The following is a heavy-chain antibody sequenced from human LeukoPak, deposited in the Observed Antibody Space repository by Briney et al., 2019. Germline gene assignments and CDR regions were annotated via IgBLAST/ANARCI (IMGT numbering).Heavy chain of an antibody. CDR1: AFTFSSYW. CDR3: ARDRGYSSFDY. D-gene: IGHD4-23*01. Sequence: GESLRLSCEASAFTFSSYWMSWVRQAPGKGLEWVANIKEDGSEINYVDSVKGRFTISRDNAKNSLFLQMNSLRVEDTALYYCARDRGYSSFDYWGQGTLVTVSS. CDR2: IKEDGSEI. J-gene: IGHJ4*02. V-gene: IGHV3-7*01.